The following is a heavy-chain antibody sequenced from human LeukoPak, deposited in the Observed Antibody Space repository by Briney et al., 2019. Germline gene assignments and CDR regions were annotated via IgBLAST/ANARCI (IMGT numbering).Heavy chain of an antibody. CDR3: ARVGPGIVGATNY. D-gene: IGHD1-26*01. CDR1: GGTFSSYT. Sequence: EASVKVSCKASGGTFSSYTISWVRQAPGQGLEWMVRIIPILGIANYAQKFQGRVTITADKSTSTAYMELSSLRSEDTAVYYCARVGPGIVGATNYWGQGNLVTVSS. CDR2: IIPILGIA. V-gene: IGHV1-69*02. J-gene: IGHJ4*02.